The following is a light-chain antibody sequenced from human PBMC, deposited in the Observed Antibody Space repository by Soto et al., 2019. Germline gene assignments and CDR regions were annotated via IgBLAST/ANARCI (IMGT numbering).Light chain of an antibody. CDR1: SSDVGSYNL. Sequence: QSVLTQPASVSGSPGQSMTISCTGTSSDVGSYNLVSWYQQHPGKAPNLMIYEGSKRPSGVSNRFSGSKSGNTASLTISGLQAEHEADYYCCSYAGSSSHVVFGGGTKLTVL. CDR3: CSYAGSSSHVV. J-gene: IGLJ2*01. V-gene: IGLV2-23*01. CDR2: EGS.